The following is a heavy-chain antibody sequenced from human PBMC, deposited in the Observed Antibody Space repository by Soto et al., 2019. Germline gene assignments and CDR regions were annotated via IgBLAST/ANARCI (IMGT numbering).Heavy chain of an antibody. CDR3: AVRIVGATTYFDY. J-gene: IGHJ4*02. CDR2: MNPNSGNT. CDR1: GYTFTSYD. Sequence: QVQLVQSGAEVKKPGASVKVSCKASGYTFTSYDINWVRQATGQGLEWMGWMNPNSGNTGYAQKFQGRVAMTRNTSISTAYMELSSLRSEDTAVYYWAVRIVGATTYFDYWGQGTLVTVSS. V-gene: IGHV1-8*01. D-gene: IGHD1-26*01.